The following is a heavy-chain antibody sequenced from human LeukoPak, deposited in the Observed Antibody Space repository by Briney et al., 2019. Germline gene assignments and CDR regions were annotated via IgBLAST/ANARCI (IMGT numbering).Heavy chain of an antibody. Sequence: ASVKVSCKASGYTFTSYGISWVRQAPGQGLEWMGWISAYNGNTNYAQKLQGRVTMTTDTSTSTAYMELRSLRSDDTAVYYCARDGGDRWLLIKDYYYYYGMDVWGQGTTVTVSS. J-gene: IGHJ6*02. V-gene: IGHV1-18*01. D-gene: IGHD5-24*01. CDR1: GYTFTSYG. CDR2: ISAYNGNT. CDR3: ARDGGDRWLLIKDYYYYYGMDV.